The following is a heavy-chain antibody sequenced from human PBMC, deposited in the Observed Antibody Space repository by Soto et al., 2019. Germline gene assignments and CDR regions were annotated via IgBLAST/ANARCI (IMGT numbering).Heavy chain of an antibody. D-gene: IGHD4-17*01. CDR2: IWGSGDST. V-gene: IGHV3-23*01. Sequence: EVQLLESGGGLVQPGGSLRLSCATSRFTFRTYAMTWVRQAPGKGLQWVSSIWGSGDSTNYADSVRGRFTISRDSSKNTLYLQMNRLRAEDTAVYYCARDPNGDYIGAFDIWGQGIVVTVSS. CDR1: RFTFRTYA. J-gene: IGHJ3*02. CDR3: ARDPNGDYIGAFDI.